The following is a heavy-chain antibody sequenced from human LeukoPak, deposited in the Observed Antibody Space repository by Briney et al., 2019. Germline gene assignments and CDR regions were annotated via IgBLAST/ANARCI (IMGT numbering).Heavy chain of an antibody. CDR2: IYYSGST. D-gene: IGHD3-16*01. CDR1: GGSISSYY. CDR3: ARDWGDAFDI. Sequence: SETLSLTCTVSGGSISSYYWNWIRQPPGKGPEWVGYIYYSGSTNYNPSLKSRVTISVATSKNQFSLKLSSVIAGDTAVYYCARDWGDAFDIWGQGTMVTVSS. J-gene: IGHJ3*02. V-gene: IGHV4-59*01.